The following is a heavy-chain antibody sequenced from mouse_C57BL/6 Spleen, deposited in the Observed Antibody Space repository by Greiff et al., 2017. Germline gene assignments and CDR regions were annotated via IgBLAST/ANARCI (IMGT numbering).Heavy chain of an antibody. CDR2: IDPSDSYT. D-gene: IGHD2-2*01. CDR3: ARGYGYDEAWFAY. Sequence: VQLQQPGAELVMPGASVKLSCKASGYTFTSYWMHWVNQRPGQGLEWIGEIDPSDSYTNYNQKFKGKSTLTVDKSSSTAYMQLSSLTSEDSAVYYCARGYGYDEAWFAYWGQGTLVTVSA. J-gene: IGHJ3*01. V-gene: IGHV1-69*01. CDR1: GYTFTSYW.